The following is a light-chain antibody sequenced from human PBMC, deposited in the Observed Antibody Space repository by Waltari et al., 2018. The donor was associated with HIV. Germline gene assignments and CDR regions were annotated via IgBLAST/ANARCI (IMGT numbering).Light chain of an antibody. CDR2: GNT. V-gene: IGLV1-40*01. J-gene: IGLJ1*01. Sequence: QSQLTQPPSVSGAPGQRVTISCTGSRSNLGTGYHVHWYQQVPGTAPKLLIHGNTNRPSGVPDRFSGSKSGTSASLAITGLQAEDEADYYCQSYDNSLGIAFGSGTKVTVL. CDR3: QSYDNSLGIA. CDR1: RSNLGTGYH.